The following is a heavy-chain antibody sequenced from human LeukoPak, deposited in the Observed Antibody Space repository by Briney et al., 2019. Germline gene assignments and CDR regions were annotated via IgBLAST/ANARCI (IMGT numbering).Heavy chain of an antibody. Sequence: GESLKISCKGSGYTFTSDWIGWVRQMPGKGLEWMGIIYPGDPDTRYSPSFQGQVTISADKSISTAYLQWSSLNASDCAMYYCAKLGNWGSFYFDYWGQGTLVTVSS. CDR3: AKLGNWGSFYFDY. J-gene: IGHJ4*02. CDR2: IYPGDPDT. CDR1: GYTFTSDW. D-gene: IGHD7-27*01. V-gene: IGHV5-51*01.